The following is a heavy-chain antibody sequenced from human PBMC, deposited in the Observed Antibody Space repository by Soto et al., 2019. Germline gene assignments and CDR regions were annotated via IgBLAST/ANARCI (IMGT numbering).Heavy chain of an antibody. V-gene: IGHV4-59*08. Sequence: PSETLSLACTVSGGSISSYHWSWIRQSPGKGLEWIGYTSNSAPTIYNPSLKSRVTISADTSKNQFSLRLSSVTAADTAVYFCARLLRDVYNAVPYWGQGALVTVS. J-gene: IGHJ4*02. CDR1: GGSISSYH. D-gene: IGHD1-1*01. CDR3: ARLLRDVYNAVPY. CDR2: TSNSAPT.